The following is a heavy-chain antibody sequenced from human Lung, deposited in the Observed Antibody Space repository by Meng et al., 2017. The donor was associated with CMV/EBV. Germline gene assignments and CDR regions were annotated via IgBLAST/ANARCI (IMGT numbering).Heavy chain of an antibody. J-gene: IGHJ6*02. CDR2: ISPYIGNT. CDR3: ARADNGVHVFMNYGMDV. Sequence: SXXVSXXASGYTFNNFGISWVRQAPGQGLEWMGWISPYIGNTNYAQKFQGRVTMTTDTPTRTAYMDLRSLRSDDTAVYYCARADNGVHVFMNYGMDVCGQGXTATGSS. D-gene: IGHD2-8*01. CDR1: GYTFNNFG. V-gene: IGHV1-18*04.